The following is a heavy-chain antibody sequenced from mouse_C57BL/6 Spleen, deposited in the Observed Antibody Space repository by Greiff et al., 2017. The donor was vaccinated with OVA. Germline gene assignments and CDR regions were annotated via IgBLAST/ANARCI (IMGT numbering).Heavy chain of an antibody. CDR3: ARDRYGSSSFWYFDV. CDR2: ISDGGSYT. CDR1: GFTFSSYA. V-gene: IGHV5-4*01. J-gene: IGHJ1*03. D-gene: IGHD1-1*01. Sequence: EVQRVESGGGLVKPGGSLKLSCAASGFTFSSYAMSWVRQTPEKRLEWVATISDGGSYTYYPDNVKGRFTISRDNAKNNLYLQMSHLKSEDTAMYYCARDRYGSSSFWYFDVWGTGTTVTVSS.